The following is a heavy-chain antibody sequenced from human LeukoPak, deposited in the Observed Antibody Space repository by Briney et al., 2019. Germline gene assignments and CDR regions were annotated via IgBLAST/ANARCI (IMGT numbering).Heavy chain of an antibody. CDR3: TRLNADFWSGNNFDY. D-gene: IGHD3-3*01. Sequence: TGGSLRLSCAASGFTFSSYAMSWVRQAPGKGLEWVSAISGSGGSTYYADSVKGRFTISRDNSKNTLYLQMNSLKTEDTAVYYCTRLNADFWSGNNFDYWGQGTLVTVSS. CDR2: ISGSGGST. V-gene: IGHV3-23*01. CDR1: GFTFSSYA. J-gene: IGHJ4*02.